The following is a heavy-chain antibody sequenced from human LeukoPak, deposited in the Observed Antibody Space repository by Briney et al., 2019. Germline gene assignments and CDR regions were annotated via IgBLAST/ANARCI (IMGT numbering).Heavy chain of an antibody. V-gene: IGHV3-21*01. Sequence: GGPLRLSCVPSGFTFHDYAMNCPRQSRGKGLEWLSSFSGSSHYIYYARSVRVRFTLSRVKDKNSSFLQLASMRGEDSAMYCGARPGLRGLSDYCWGQGTVVGVSS. J-gene: IGHJ4*02. CDR2: FSGSSHYI. D-gene: IGHD3-9*01. CDR1: GFTFHDYA. CDR3: ARPGLRGLSDYC.